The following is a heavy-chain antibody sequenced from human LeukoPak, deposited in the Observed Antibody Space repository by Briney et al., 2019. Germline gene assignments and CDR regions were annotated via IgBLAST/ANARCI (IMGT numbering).Heavy chain of an antibody. V-gene: IGHV3-66*01. D-gene: IGHD3-22*01. CDR2: IYSVGSGSST. Sequence: GGSLRLSCAASGFTVSTSYMSWVRQAPGKGLEWVSVIYSVGSGSSTYYADSVKGRFTISRDNSKNTLYLQMNSLRAEDTAVYYCARDPLSYYYDSSGFDAFDIWGQGTMVTVSS. CDR1: GFTVSTSY. CDR3: ARDPLSYYYDSSGFDAFDI. J-gene: IGHJ3*02.